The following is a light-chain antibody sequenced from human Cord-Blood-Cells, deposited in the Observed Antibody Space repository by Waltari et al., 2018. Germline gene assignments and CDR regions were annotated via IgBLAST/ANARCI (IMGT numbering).Light chain of an antibody. V-gene: IGKV1-5*01. Sequence: DIQMTQSPSTLSASVGDRVHITCRASQSISSWLAWYQQKPGKAPKLLIYDASSLESGFPSRFSGSGSGTEFTLTISSLQPDDFATYYCQQYNSSWTFGQGTKVEIK. CDR2: DAS. CDR1: QSISSW. CDR3: QQYNSSWT. J-gene: IGKJ1*01.